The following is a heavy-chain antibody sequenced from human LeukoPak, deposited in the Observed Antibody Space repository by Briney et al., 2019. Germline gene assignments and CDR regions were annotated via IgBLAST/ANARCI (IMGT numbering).Heavy chain of an antibody. CDR2: ISGSGGST. V-gene: IGHV3-23*01. Sequence: PGGSLRLSCAASGFTFSSYAMSWVRQAPGKGLEWVSAISGSGGSTYYADSVKGRFTIFRDNSKNTLYLQMNSLRAEDTAVYYCARGNHQKLYYFDFWGQGTLVTVSS. D-gene: IGHD1-14*01. CDR1: GFTFSSYA. CDR3: ARGNHQKLYYFDF. J-gene: IGHJ4*02.